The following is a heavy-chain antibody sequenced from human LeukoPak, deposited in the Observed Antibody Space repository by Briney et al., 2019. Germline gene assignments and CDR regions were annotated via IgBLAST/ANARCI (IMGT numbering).Heavy chain of an antibody. D-gene: IGHD3-10*01. CDR1: GASISSYY. J-gene: IGHJ3*02. CDR2: IFYSVST. CDR3: ARHGGATMVRGVLVDAFDI. Sequence: PSETLSLTCTVSGASISSYYWTWIRQPPGKGLEWIGYIFYSVSTNYNPSLKSRVTISVDMSKNQFSLKLRSVTAADTAVYYCARHGGATMVRGVLVDAFDIWGQGTMVTVSS. V-gene: IGHV4-59*08.